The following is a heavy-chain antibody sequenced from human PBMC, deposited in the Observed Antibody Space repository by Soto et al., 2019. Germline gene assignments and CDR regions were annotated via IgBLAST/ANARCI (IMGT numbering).Heavy chain of an antibody. V-gene: IGHV1-3*01. D-gene: IGHD1-26*01. Sequence: ASVKVSCKASGYTFTSYAMHWVRQAPGQRLEWMGWINAGNGNTKYSQKFQGRVTITRDTSASTAYMELSSLRSEDTAVYYCARAKPKWERDSHFDYWGQGTLVTSPQ. CDR3: ARAKPKWERDSHFDY. CDR2: INAGNGNT. CDR1: GYTFTSYA. J-gene: IGHJ4*02.